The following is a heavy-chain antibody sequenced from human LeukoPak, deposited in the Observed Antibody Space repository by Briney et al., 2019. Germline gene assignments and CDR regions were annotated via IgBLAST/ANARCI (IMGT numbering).Heavy chain of an antibody. J-gene: IGHJ6*02. Sequence: SETLSLTCTVSGGSISSGGYYWSWIRQHPEKGLEWIGYIYYSGSTYYNPSLKSRVTISVDTSKNQFSLKLSSVTAADTAVYYCARDSSSHYYYYGMDVWGQGTTVTVSS. CDR1: GGSISSGGYY. CDR3: ARDSSSHYYYYGMDV. D-gene: IGHD6-13*01. V-gene: IGHV4-31*03. CDR2: IYYSGST.